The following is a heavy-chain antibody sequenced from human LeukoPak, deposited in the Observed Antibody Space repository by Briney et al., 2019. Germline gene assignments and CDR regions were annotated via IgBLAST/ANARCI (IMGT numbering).Heavy chain of an antibody. Sequence: ASVKVSCKASGYTFISYGISWVRQAPGQGLEWMGWISAYNGNTNYAQKLQGRVTMTTDTSTSTAYMELRSLRSDDTAVYYCARDTYGAPDWYFDLWGRGTLVTVSS. CDR3: ARDTYGAPDWYFDL. CDR2: ISAYNGNT. D-gene: IGHD4-17*01. CDR1: GYTFISYG. J-gene: IGHJ2*01. V-gene: IGHV1-18*01.